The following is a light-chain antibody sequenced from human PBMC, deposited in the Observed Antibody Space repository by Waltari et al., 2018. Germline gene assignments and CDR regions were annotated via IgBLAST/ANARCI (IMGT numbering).Light chain of an antibody. V-gene: IGKV1-39*01. CDR2: SAS. J-gene: IGKJ2*01. Sequence: DIQMTQSPSSLSASVGDRVTITCRESQSIAGRLNWYQQKPGRAPKLLIHSASTLQSGVPPRFSGSGSGTDFTLTISSLQPEDFSTYYCQQSYSAPRTFGQGTKLDIK. CDR3: QQSYSAPRT. CDR1: QSIAGR.